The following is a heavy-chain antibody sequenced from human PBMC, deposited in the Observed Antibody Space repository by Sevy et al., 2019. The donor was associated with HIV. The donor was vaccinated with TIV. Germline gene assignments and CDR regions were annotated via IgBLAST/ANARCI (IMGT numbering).Heavy chain of an antibody. J-gene: IGHJ3*02. CDR1: GFSVRDNY. V-gene: IGHV3-53*04. CDR3: MGANSYGDAFNI. CDR2: IYSAGAT. D-gene: IGHD5-18*01. Sequence: GGSLRLSCVVSGFSVRDNYVSWVRQVAGRGLEWVSIIYSAGATYYRDSVKGRFTISRHISENTVYLQMNSLRTEDTALYYCMGANSYGDAFNIWGQGTKVTVSS.